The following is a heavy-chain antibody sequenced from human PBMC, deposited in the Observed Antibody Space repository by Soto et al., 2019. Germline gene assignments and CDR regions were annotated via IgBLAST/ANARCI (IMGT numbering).Heavy chain of an antibody. Sequence: EVQLVQSGGGLVQPGGSLTLFCAASGFTFSSYSMNWVRQAPGKGLEWISYISTTSSSIYYADSVKGRFTISRDNAKNSLFLPMNSLRDADTAVYYCARKGVAFDYCGQGALVTVSS. CDR2: ISTTSSSI. D-gene: IGHD3-3*01. J-gene: IGHJ4*02. CDR3: ARKGVAFDY. V-gene: IGHV3-48*02. CDR1: GFTFSSYS.